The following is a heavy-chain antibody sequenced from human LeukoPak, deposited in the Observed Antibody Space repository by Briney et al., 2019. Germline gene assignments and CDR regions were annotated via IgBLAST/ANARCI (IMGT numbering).Heavy chain of an antibody. J-gene: IGHJ5*02. CDR3: ARHWGYDFWSGYSP. CDR1: GGSFSGYY. D-gene: IGHD3-3*01. V-gene: IGHV4-34*01. Sequence: SETLSLTCAVYGGSFSGYYWSWIRQPPGEGLEWIGEINHSGSTNYNPSLKSRVTISVDTSKNQFSLKLSSVTAADTAVYYCARHWGYDFWSGYSPWGQGTLVTISS. CDR2: INHSGST.